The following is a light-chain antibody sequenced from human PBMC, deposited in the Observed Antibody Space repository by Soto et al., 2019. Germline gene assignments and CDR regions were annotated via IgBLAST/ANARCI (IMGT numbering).Light chain of an antibody. CDR3: QHYNSYSEA. Sequence: DIQMTQSPSTLSGTGGEGVTITCRASQTISSLLSWYQQKPGKAPKLLIYDASSLESGVPSRFSGRGSGTEFTLTISSLQPDDFATYYCQHYNSYSEAFGQGTKVDIK. CDR2: DAS. CDR1: QTISSL. J-gene: IGKJ1*01. V-gene: IGKV1-5*01.